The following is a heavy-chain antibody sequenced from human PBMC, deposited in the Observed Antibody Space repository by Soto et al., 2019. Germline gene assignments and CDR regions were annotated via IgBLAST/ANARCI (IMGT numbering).Heavy chain of an antibody. V-gene: IGHV4-38-2*01. Sequence: PSETLSLTCVVSGYSISTGFNWGWIRRAPGKGLEWIGSIYHSGGTYYSPSLKSRVTLSADTSKNQSSLQLSSGTAAATAPYYSAKVWGPGFYHFDSGGQEPLVPFSS. CDR3: AKVWGPGFYHFDS. D-gene: IGHD3-16*01. CDR2: IYHSGGT. J-gene: IGHJ4*02. CDR1: GYSISTGFN.